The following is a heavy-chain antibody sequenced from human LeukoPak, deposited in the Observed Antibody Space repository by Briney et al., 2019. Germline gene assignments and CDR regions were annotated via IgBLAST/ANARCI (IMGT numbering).Heavy chain of an antibody. Sequence: SETLSLTCTVSGGSISSYYWSWIRQPPGKGLEWIGYIYYSGTTNYNPSLKSRVTISVDTSKSQFSLKLNSVTAADTAVYYCARSGGYSSPQNYWGQGTLVTVSS. CDR2: IYYSGTT. CDR1: GGSISSYY. D-gene: IGHD6-19*01. CDR3: ARSGGYSSPQNY. V-gene: IGHV4-59*01. J-gene: IGHJ4*02.